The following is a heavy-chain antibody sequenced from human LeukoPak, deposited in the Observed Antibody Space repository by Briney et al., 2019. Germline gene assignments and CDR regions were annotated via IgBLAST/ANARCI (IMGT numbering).Heavy chain of an antibody. V-gene: IGHV1-8*02. CDR2: MNPNSGNT. J-gene: IGHJ4*02. CDR1: GYTFATYW. D-gene: IGHD3-10*01. Sequence: GESLKISCKGFGYTFATYWIGWVRQATGQGLEWMGWMNPNSGNTGYAQKFQGRVTMTRNTSISTAYMELSSLRSEDTAVYYCARAYYGSGSYYTDYWGQGTLVTVSS. CDR3: ARAYYGSGSYYTDY.